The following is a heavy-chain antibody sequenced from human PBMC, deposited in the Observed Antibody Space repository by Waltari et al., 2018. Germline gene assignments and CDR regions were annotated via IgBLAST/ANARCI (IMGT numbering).Heavy chain of an antibody. Sequence: QVQLQESGPGLVKPSETLSLTCAVSGYSISSGYYWGWIRQPPGKGLEWIGSIYHSGSTYYNPSLKSRVTISVDTSKNQFSLKLSSVTAADTAVYYCARPVGATKVEWDAFDIWGQGTMVTVSS. J-gene: IGHJ3*02. D-gene: IGHD1-26*01. CDR3: ARPVGATKVEWDAFDI. V-gene: IGHV4-38-2*01. CDR2: IYHSGST. CDR1: GYSISSGYY.